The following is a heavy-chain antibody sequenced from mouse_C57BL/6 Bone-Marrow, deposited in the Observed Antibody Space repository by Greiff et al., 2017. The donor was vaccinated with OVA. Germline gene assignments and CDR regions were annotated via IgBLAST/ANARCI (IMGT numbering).Heavy chain of an antibody. V-gene: IGHV1-55*01. CDR3: ASRRGLRRGYWYFDV. J-gene: IGHJ1*03. Sequence: VQLQQPGAELVKPGASVKMSCKASGYTFTSYWITWVKQRPGQGLEWIGDIYPGSGSTNYNEKFKSKATLTVDTSSSTAYMQLSSLTSEDSAVYYCASRRGLRRGYWYFDVWGTGTTVTVSS. CDR2: IYPGSGST. D-gene: IGHD2-4*01. CDR1: GYTFTSYW.